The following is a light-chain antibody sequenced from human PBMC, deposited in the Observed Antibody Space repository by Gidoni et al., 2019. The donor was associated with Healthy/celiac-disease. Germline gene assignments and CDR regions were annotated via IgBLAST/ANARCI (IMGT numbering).Light chain of an antibody. CDR2: GAS. CDR3: QQYNNWPPIT. J-gene: IGKJ5*01. Sequence: EIVLTQSPATLSVSQGERATLSCRASHSVSSNLAWYQQKPGQAPRLLIDGASTRATGIPARVSGSGSGTEFTLTISSLQSEDFAVYYCQQYNNWPPITFGQGTRLEIK. V-gene: IGKV3-15*01. CDR1: HSVSSN.